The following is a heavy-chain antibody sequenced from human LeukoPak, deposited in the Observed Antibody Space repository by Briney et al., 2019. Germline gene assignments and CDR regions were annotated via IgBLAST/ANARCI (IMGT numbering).Heavy chain of an antibody. CDR3: ARGLYCSASSCSES. CDR2: IYHSGST. CDR1: GGSINSGGYY. V-gene: IGHV4-30-2*01. D-gene: IGHD2-15*01. J-gene: IGHJ4*02. Sequence: SETLSLTCTVSGGSINSGGYYWSWIRQPPGKGLEWIGYIYHSGSTYYNPSLKSRVTISVDTSKNQFSLRLSSVTAADTAVYYCARGLYCSASSCSESWGQGTLVTVSS.